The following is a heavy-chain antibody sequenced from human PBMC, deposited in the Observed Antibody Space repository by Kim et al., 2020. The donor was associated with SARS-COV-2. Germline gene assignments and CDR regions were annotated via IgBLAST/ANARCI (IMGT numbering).Heavy chain of an antibody. Sequence: GGSLRLSCAASGFTFSTTAMTWARQAPGKGLEWVSAIAGDGRVTFYADSVKGRFTISRDNSKNTLFLQMNSLRVEDTALYYCAKGLPGTGTTRWYNMDA. CDR2: IAGDGRVT. CDR3: AKGLPGTGTTRWYNMDA. D-gene: IGHD4-17*01. J-gene: IGHJ6*01. V-gene: IGHV3-23*01. CDR1: GFTFSTTA.